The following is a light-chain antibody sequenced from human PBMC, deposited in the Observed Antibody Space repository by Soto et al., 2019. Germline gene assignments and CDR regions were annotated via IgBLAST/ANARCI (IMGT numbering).Light chain of an antibody. CDR2: GAS. CDR3: QQYGSSRT. V-gene: IGKV3-20*01. J-gene: IGKJ1*01. Sequence: EIVLTQSRGTLALSQVVRATLSCRASQSVSSSYLAWYQQKPGQAPRLLIYGASSRATGIPDRFSGSGSGTDFTLTISRLEPEDFAVYYCQQYGSSRTFGQGTKVDIK. CDR1: QSVSSSY.